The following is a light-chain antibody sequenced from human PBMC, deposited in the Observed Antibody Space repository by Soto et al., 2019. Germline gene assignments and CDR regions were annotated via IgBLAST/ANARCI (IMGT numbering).Light chain of an antibody. J-gene: IGLJ1*01. CDR3: CSFAGTYTGV. CDR1: SSDVGGYDF. Sequence: QSALTQPRSVSGSPGQSGTISCTGTSSDVGGYDFVSWCQQHPGKAPKLLIYDVSKRPSGVPDRFSGSKSGNTASLTISGLQADDEADYYCCSFAGTYTGVFGTGTKLTVL. V-gene: IGLV2-11*01. CDR2: DVS.